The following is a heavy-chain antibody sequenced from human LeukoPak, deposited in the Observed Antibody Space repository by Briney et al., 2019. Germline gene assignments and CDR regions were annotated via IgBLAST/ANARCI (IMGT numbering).Heavy chain of an antibody. D-gene: IGHD1-26*01. J-gene: IGHJ3*02. V-gene: IGHV4-59*01. CDR3: ARARSYLDAFDI. Sequence: PSETLSLTCTVSGDSISSYYWSWIRQPQGKGLEWIGYIYYSGSTNYNPSLKSRVTISVDTSKNQFSLKLSSVTAADTAVYYCARARSYLDAFDIWGQGTMVTVSS. CDR2: IYYSGST. CDR1: GDSISSYY.